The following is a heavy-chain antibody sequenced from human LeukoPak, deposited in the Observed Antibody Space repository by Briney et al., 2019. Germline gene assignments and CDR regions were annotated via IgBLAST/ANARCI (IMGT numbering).Heavy chain of an antibody. D-gene: IGHD3-22*01. CDR1: GFTFSSYA. CDR3: ANQKYYYDSSGYAFDI. Sequence: GRSLRLSCAASGFTFSSYAMSWVRQAPGKGLEWVAAISGSGGSTYYADSVKGRFTISRDNSKNTLYLQMDSLRAEDTAVYYCANQKYYYDSSGYAFDIWGQGTMVTVSS. V-gene: IGHV3-23*01. CDR2: ISGSGGST. J-gene: IGHJ3*02.